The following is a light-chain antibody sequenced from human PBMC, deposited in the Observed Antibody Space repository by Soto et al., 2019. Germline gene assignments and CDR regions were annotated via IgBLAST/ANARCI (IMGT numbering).Light chain of an antibody. CDR3: QQRSNWPS. V-gene: IGKV3-11*01. J-gene: IGKJ5*01. Sequence: IVLTQSPATLYFSPGERATLSCRASQSVSSYLAWYQHKPGQAPRLLIYDASNRATGIPARFSGSGSGTDFTLTISILEPEDFALYYCQQRSNWPSFGQGTRLEIK. CDR2: DAS. CDR1: QSVSSY.